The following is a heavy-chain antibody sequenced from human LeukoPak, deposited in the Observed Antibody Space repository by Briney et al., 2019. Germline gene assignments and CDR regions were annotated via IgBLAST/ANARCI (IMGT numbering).Heavy chain of an antibody. V-gene: IGHV3-66*02. D-gene: IGHD5-18*01. CDR1: GFTVSSNC. CDR2: IYSGGST. J-gene: IGHJ4*02. CDR3: ARGGARGYSYGYGLRGGFDY. Sequence: QAGGSLRLSCAASGFTVSSNCMSWVRQAPGKGLEWVSVIYSGGSTYYADSVKGRFTISRDNSKNTLYLQMNSLRAEDTAVYYCARGGARGYSYGYGLRGGFDYWGQGTLVTVSS.